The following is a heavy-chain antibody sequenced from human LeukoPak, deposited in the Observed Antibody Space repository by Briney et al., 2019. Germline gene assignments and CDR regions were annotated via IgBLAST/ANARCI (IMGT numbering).Heavy chain of an antibody. D-gene: IGHD1-26*01. CDR3: AKDISKVGAPTTIGY. CDR1: GFTFSSYG. CDR2: ISGSGGST. Sequence: GGSLRLSCAASGFTFSSYGMSWVRQAPGKGLEWVSAISGSGGSTYYADSVKGRFTISRDNSKNTLYLQMNSLRAEDTAVYYCAKDISKVGAPTTIGYWGQGTLVTVSS. J-gene: IGHJ4*02. V-gene: IGHV3-23*01.